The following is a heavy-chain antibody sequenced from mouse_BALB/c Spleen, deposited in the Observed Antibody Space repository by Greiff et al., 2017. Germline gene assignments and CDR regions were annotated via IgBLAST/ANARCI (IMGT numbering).Heavy chain of an antibody. CDR2: SRNKANDYTT. D-gene: IGHD2-4*01. CDR3: ARDLYYDYDGFAY. CDR1: GFTFSDFY. Sequence: EVQGVESGGGLVQPGGSLRLSCATSGFTFSDFYMEWVRQPPGKRLEWIAASRNKANDYTTEYSSSVKGRFIVSRDTSQSILYLQMNALRAEDNAIYYCARDLYYDYDGFAYWGQGTLVTVSA. V-gene: IGHV7-1*02. J-gene: IGHJ3*01.